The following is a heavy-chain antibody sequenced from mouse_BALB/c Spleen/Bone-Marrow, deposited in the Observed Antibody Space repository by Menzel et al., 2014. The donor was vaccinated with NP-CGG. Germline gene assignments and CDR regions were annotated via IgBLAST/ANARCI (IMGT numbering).Heavy chain of an antibody. CDR2: IDPASGNT. J-gene: IGHJ4*01. V-gene: IGHV14-3*02. Sequence: VQLQQSGAELVKPGASVKLSCTASGFNVKDTYMHWVKQRPEQGLEWIGRIDPASGNTQYDPTFQGKATITTDTSSNTPYLQLIILTSDHTSFYYCTREGHYYCSDAFDYWGQGTSVTVSS. CDR1: GFNVKDTY. D-gene: IGHD1-2*01. CDR3: TREGHYYCSDAFDY.